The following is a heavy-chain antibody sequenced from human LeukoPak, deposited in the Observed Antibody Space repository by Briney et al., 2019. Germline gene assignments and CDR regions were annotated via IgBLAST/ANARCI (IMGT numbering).Heavy chain of an antibody. CDR3: TGNYYGSGSYADFDY. D-gene: IGHD3-10*01. CDR1: GFTFSGSA. J-gene: IGHJ4*02. V-gene: IGHV3-73*01. Sequence: GGSLRLSCAASGFTFSGSAIHWVRQASGKGLEWVGRIRSTANGYATAYAASVKGRFTISRDDSKNTAYLQMDSLKTEDTAVYYCTGNYYGSGSYADFDYWGQGTLVTVSS. CDR2: IRSTANGYAT.